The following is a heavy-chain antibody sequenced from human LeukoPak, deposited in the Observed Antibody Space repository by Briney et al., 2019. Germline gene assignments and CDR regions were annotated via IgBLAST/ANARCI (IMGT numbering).Heavy chain of an antibody. CDR3: ARRVVDSSGYYYIDY. Sequence: GESLRISCKGSRYSFTSYWISWVRQMPGKGLEWMGMIDPTDSYTNYSPSLQGHVTISADKSITTAYLHWNSLKTSDTAVYYCARRVVDSSGYYYIDYWGQGTLVTVSS. J-gene: IGHJ4*02. CDR1: RYSFTSYW. D-gene: IGHD3-22*01. V-gene: IGHV5-10-1*01. CDR2: IDPTDSYT.